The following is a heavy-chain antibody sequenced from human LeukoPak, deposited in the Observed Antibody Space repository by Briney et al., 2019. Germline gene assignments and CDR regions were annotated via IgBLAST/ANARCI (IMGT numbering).Heavy chain of an antibody. CDR3: ATLYGGSLDY. Sequence: GGSLRLSCAASGFTFSAYTMAWVRQAPGRGLEWVSSVSAVSNYIYYADSVKGRFTISRDNAKNTLYLQMNSLRAEDTAVYYCATLYGGSLDYWGQGTLVTVSS. J-gene: IGHJ4*02. V-gene: IGHV3-21*01. CDR1: GFTFSAYT. D-gene: IGHD5-12*01. CDR2: VSAVSNYI.